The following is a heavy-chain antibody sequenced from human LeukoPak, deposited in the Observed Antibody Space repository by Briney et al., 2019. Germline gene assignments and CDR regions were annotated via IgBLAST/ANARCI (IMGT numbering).Heavy chain of an antibody. CDR2: ISYDGSNK. V-gene: IGHV3-30*18. CDR3: AKVSVVAATIGNFDY. D-gene: IGHD2-15*01. Sequence: GRSLRLSCAASGFTFSSYGMHWVRQAPGKGLEWVAVISYDGSNKYYADSVKGRFTISRDNSKNTLYLQMNSLRAEDTAVYYCAKVSVVAATIGNFDYWGQGTLVTVSS. CDR1: GFTFSSYG. J-gene: IGHJ4*02.